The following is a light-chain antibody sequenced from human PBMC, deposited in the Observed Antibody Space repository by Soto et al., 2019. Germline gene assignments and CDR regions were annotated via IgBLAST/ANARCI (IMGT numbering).Light chain of an antibody. CDR3: QQYGSSGT. J-gene: IGKJ1*01. CDR1: QSVAGTY. V-gene: IGKV3-20*01. Sequence: EIVLTQSPGTLSLSPGERATLSCRASQSVAGTYLAWYQQKPGQAPRLLIYRASSRATGIPDRFSGSGSGTDFTLTISRLEPEDFAVYYCQQYGSSGTFGQGTKVDI. CDR2: RAS.